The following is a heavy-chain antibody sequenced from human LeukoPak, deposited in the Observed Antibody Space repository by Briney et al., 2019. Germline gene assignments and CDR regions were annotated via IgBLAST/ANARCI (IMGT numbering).Heavy chain of an antibody. CDR3: AKNYDYVWGSYRHNYLDY. V-gene: IGHV3-23*01. CDR1: GFTFSSYA. CDR2: ISGSGGST. D-gene: IGHD3-16*02. Sequence: PGGSLRLSCAASGFTFSSYAMSWVRQAPGKGLEWVSAISGSGGSTYYADSVKGRFTISRDNSKNTLYLQMNSLRAEDTAVYYCAKNYDYVWGSYRHNYLDYWGQGTLVTVSS. J-gene: IGHJ4*02.